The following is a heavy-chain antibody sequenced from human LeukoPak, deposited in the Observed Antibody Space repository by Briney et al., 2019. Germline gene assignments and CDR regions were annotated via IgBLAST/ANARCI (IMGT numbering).Heavy chain of an antibody. CDR3: AKARYSSSWWVVDY. V-gene: IGHV3-23*01. Sequence: GGSLRLSCAASGFTFSSYAMSWVRQAPGKGLEWVSAISGSGGSTYYADSAEGRFTISRDNSKNTVYLQMNSLRAEDTAVYYCAKARYSSSWWVVDYWGQGTLVTVSS. J-gene: IGHJ4*02. CDR2: ISGSGGST. CDR1: GFTFSSYA. D-gene: IGHD6-6*01.